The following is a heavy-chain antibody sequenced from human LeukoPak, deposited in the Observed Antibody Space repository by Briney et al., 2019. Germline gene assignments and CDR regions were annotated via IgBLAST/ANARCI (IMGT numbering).Heavy chain of an antibody. Sequence: PGGSLRLSCAASGFSVSTNYVSCVREAPGKGPEWGSLIYSSGFPYYTGSVEGRITISRDNSQNTVYLQMNRLSAEDTAIYYCARTFLSGDGYKVGYFDYWGLGTLVTVSS. CDR2: IYSSGFP. CDR3: ARTFLSGDGYKVGYFDY. J-gene: IGHJ4*02. CDR1: GFSVSTNY. V-gene: IGHV3-53*01. D-gene: IGHD5-24*01.